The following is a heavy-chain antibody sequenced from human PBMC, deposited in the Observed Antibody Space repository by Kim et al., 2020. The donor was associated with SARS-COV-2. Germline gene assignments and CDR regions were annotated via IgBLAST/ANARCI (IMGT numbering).Heavy chain of an antibody. CDR3: ARMRGTLWWRMDV. CDR1: GFTFGGHW. J-gene: IGHJ6*02. V-gene: IGHV3-7*03. Sequence: GGSLRLSCAGTGFTFGGHWMSWVRQAPGRGLEWVANINQGGSDKYYVDSVKGRFTISRDNAKSSLYLQMNSLRAEDTAVYYCARMRGTLWWRMDVWGQGT. D-gene: IGHD2-21*01. CDR2: INQGGSDK.